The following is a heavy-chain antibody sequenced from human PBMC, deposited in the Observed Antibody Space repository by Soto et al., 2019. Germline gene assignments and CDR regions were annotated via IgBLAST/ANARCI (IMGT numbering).Heavy chain of an antibody. Sequence: LSLTCAVSGGSISSGGFSWSWIRQPPGKGLEWIGYIHYAGNTYYNPSLKGRVTISVDRSKNQFSLELYSVAAADTAVYYCARSYCGGDCYSDFDAFDIWGQGTPVTVSS. J-gene: IGHJ3*02. V-gene: IGHV4-30-2*01. CDR3: ARSYCGGDCYSDFDAFDI. CDR1: GGSISSGGFS. CDR2: IHYAGNT. D-gene: IGHD2-21*02.